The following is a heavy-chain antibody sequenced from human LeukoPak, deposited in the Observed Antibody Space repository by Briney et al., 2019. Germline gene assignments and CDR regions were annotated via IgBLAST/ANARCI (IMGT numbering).Heavy chain of an antibody. J-gene: IGHJ4*02. V-gene: IGHV3-23*01. Sequence: PGASLRLSCAASGFTFNSYAMSWARQAPGKGLEWVSAISGSGGNTYYADSVKGRFTISRDNSKNTLYLQMNSLRAEDTAVYYCAKAPTGYCSGGSCYHFDYWGQGTQVTVSS. CDR3: AKAPTGYCSGGSCYHFDY. CDR1: GFTFNSYA. D-gene: IGHD2-15*01. CDR2: ISGSGGNT.